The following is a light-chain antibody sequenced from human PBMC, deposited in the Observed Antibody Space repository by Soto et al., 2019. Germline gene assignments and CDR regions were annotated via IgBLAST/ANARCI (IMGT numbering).Light chain of an antibody. CDR1: SSDVGGYNY. J-gene: IGLJ6*01. Sequence: QAVVTQPRSVSGSPGQSVTISCTGSSSDVGGYNYVSWYQQQPGKAPKLLIYDVTIRTSGVSARFSGSKSGNTASLTISGLQAEDVADYFCCSYEGTYTSFVFGTGTQLTVL. V-gene: IGLV2-11*01. CDR3: CSYEGTYTSFV. CDR2: DVT.